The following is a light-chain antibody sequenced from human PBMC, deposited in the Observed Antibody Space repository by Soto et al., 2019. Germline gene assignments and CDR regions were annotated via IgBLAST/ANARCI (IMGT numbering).Light chain of an antibody. CDR3: QQRSNWRVT. Sequence: EIVLTQSPATLSFSPGERATLSCRASQSVSKYLAWYQQRPGQAPRLLIYDASTRASGIPARFSGSWSGTDFTLTISSLEPEDFAVYYCQQRSNWRVTFGGGTKVEI. J-gene: IGKJ4*01. V-gene: IGKV3-11*01. CDR2: DAS. CDR1: QSVSKY.